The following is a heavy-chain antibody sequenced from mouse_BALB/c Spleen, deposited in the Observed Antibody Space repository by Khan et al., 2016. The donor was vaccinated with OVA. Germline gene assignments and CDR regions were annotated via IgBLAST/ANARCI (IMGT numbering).Heavy chain of an antibody. D-gene: IGHD1-2*01. J-gene: IGHJ2*01. V-gene: IGHV3-2*02. CDR3: ARTARTKD. CDR1: GYSITSGDG. CDR2: ISYSGST. Sequence: EVQLVETGPGLVKPSQSLSLTCTVTGYSITSGDGWNWIRPFPGNKLEWMGYISYSGSTNYNPALKSRISISRDPSQKQFSLQLNSVTTEDTATYYCARTARTKDWGQGTTLTVSS.